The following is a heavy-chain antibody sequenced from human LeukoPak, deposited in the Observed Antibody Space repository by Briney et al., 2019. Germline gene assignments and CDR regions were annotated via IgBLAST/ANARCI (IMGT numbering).Heavy chain of an antibody. Sequence: SVKVSCKASGYTFTCYYMHWVRQAPGQGLEWMGWINPNSGGTNYAQKFQGRVTMTRDTSISTAYMELSRLRSDDTAVYYCARTSYCGGDCYSRLHFDYWGQGTLVTVSS. CDR2: INPNSGGT. CDR1: GYTFTCYY. CDR3: ARTSYCGGDCYSRLHFDY. D-gene: IGHD2-21*02. J-gene: IGHJ4*02. V-gene: IGHV1-2*02.